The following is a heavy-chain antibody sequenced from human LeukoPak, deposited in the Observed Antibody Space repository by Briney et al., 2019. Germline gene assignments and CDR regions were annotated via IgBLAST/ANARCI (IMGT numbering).Heavy chain of an antibody. CDR1: GFSFSSYA. D-gene: IGHD2-8*01. CDR2: ISGDGTRT. J-gene: IGHJ4*02. Sequence: GGSLRLSCAASGFSFSSYAMTWARQAPVKGLEWVSAISGDGTRTYYADSVKGRFTISRDNSKNTLYLEMSSLRVEDTAIYYCAKWPEGAMDYFDYWAKEPRVPVSS. CDR3: AKWPEGAMDYFDY. V-gene: IGHV3-23*01.